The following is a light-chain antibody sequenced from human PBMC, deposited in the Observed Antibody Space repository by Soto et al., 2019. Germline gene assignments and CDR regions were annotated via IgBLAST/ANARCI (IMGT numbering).Light chain of an antibody. CDR2: AAS. V-gene: IGKV1-39*01. J-gene: IGKJ1*01. CDR1: ETITNY. Sequence: DIRMTQSPSYLSVSVGVGVTITCRASETITNYLNWYQQKPGRAPKLLIHAASTLQSGVPSRFSGSGSGTDFTLTISSLQPEDFATYSCQQSYNTPWTFGLGTKVDSK. CDR3: QQSYNTPWT.